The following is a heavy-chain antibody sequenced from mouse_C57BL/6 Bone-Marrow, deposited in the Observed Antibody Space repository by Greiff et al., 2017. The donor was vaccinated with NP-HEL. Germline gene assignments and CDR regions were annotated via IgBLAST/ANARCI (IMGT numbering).Heavy chain of an antibody. D-gene: IGHD1-2*01. CDR1: GYAFSSSW. CDR2: IYPGDGDT. J-gene: IGHJ2*01. V-gene: IGHV1-82*01. Sequence: VKLQESGPELVKPGASVKISCKASGYAFSSSWMNWVKQRPGKGLEWIGRIYPGDGDTNYNGKFKGKATLTADKSSSTAYMQLSSLTSEDSAVYFCARRGTAWGQGTTLTVSS. CDR3: ARRGTA.